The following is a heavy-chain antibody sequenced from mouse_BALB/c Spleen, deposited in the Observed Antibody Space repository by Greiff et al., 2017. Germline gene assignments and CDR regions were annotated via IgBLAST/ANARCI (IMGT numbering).Heavy chain of an antibody. J-gene: IGHJ2*01. CDR2: ISNGGGST. CDR1: GFTFSSYT. CDR3: ARGLVWSDY. V-gene: IGHV5-12-2*01. Sequence: DVHLVESGGGLVQPGGSLKLSCAASGFTFSSYTMSWVRQTPEKRLEWVAYISNGGGSTYYPDTVKGRFTISRDNAKNTLYLQMSSLKSEDTAMYYCARGLVWSDYWGQGTTLTVSS. D-gene: IGHD2-10*02.